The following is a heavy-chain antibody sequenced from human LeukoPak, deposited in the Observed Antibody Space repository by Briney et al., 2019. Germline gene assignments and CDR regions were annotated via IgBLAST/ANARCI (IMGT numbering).Heavy chain of an antibody. CDR3: ASTGDQLLLGGPFDY. J-gene: IGHJ4*02. D-gene: IGHD2-2*01. V-gene: IGHV1-69*06. Sequence: GASVKLSCKASGVTFSTYAISWVRQAPGQGLECMGGIIPIFGTANYAQKFQGRVTITADKSTSTAYMELSSLRSEDTAVYYCASTGDQLLLGGPFDYWGQGTLVTVSS. CDR1: GVTFSTYA. CDR2: IIPIFGTA.